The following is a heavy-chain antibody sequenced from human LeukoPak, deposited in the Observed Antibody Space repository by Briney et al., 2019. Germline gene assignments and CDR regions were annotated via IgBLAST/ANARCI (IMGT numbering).Heavy chain of an antibody. Sequence: PSETLPLTCTVSGDSISSYYWSWVRQPPGKGLEWIGYIYYSGSTNCNPSLKSRVTISVDTSKNQFSLKLSSVTAADTAVYFCARSERIIMIVGGAFDVWGQGTMVTVSS. D-gene: IGHD3-22*01. CDR2: IYYSGST. V-gene: IGHV4-59*08. J-gene: IGHJ3*01. CDR1: GDSISSYY. CDR3: ARSERIIMIVGGAFDV.